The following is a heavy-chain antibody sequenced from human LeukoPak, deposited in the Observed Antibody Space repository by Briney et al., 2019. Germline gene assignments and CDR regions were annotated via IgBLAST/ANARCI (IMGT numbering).Heavy chain of an antibody. CDR3: ARGGISGYCSGGSYYTGGIRTYSYGAPVDY. J-gene: IGHJ4*02. CDR2: IIPIFGTA. Sequence: SVKVSCKASGSTFSSYAISWVRQAPGQGLEWMGRIIPIFGTANYAQKFQGRVTITADKSTSTAYMELSSLRSEDTAVYYCARGGISGYCSGGSYYTGGIRTYSYGAPVDYWGQGTLVTVSS. D-gene: IGHD2-15*01. CDR1: GSTFSSYA. V-gene: IGHV1-69*06.